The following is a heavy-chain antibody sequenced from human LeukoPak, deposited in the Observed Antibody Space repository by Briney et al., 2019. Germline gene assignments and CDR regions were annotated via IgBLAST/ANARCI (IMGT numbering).Heavy chain of an antibody. J-gene: IGHJ5*02. CDR1: GYTLTELS. CDR3: ATAAANWGSRWFDP. CDR2: FDPEDGET. Sequence: GASVKVSCKVSGYTLTELSMHWVRQAPGKGLEWMGGFDPEDGETIYAQKFQGRVTMTEDTSTDTAYMELSSLRSEDTAVYYCATAAANWGSRWFDPWGQGTLVTVSS. D-gene: IGHD7-27*01. V-gene: IGHV1-24*01.